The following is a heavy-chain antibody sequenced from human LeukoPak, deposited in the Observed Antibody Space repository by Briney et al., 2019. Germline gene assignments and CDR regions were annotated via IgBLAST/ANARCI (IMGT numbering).Heavy chain of an antibody. CDR2: ISTSGGTI. CDR1: GFTFTNAW. CDR3: ARDLGPAYSDLDWRGIFDS. Sequence: QTGGSLRLSCEASGFTFTNAWMNWVRQAPGKGLEWVAYISTSGGTIYYADSVKGRFTISRDNAENSLYLQMNSLRGEDTAAYYCARDLGPAYSDLDWRGIFDSWGQGTLVTVSS. J-gene: IGHJ4*02. V-gene: IGHV3-48*04. D-gene: IGHD1-26*01.